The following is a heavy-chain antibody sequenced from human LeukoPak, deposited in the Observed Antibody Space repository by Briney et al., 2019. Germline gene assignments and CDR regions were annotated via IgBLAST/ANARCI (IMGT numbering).Heavy chain of an antibody. CDR3: ARRLYQLSRYAFDI. CDR2: IKHSGST. J-gene: IGHJ3*02. D-gene: IGHD3-16*02. CDR1: GGSISSYY. Sequence: SETLSLTCTVSGGSISSYYWSWIRQSPGKGPEWIGEIKHSGSTNYNPSLKSRVTISVDTSKNQLFLNLRSVTAADTAVYYCARRLYQLSRYAFDIWGQGTMVTVSS. V-gene: IGHV4-34*01.